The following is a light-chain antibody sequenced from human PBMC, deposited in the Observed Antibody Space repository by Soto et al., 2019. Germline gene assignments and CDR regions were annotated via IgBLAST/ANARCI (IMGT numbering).Light chain of an antibody. Sequence: DIVMTQSPDSLAVSLGERATINCKSSQSVLKSSNNKNCLAWYQQKPGQPPKLLIYWASTRESGVPDRFSSSGSGTDFPITISILQAEDVAVYYCQQYYSIPLTFGPGTKVDIK. CDR1: QSVLKSSNNKNC. CDR2: WAS. V-gene: IGKV4-1*01. J-gene: IGKJ3*01. CDR3: QQYYSIPLT.